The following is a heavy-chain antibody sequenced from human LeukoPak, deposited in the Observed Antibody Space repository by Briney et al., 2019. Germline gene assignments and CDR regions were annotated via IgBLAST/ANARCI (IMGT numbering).Heavy chain of an antibody. Sequence: SETLSLTCTVSAYSISSGYYWGWIRQPPGKGLEWIGSIYHSGSTYYNPSLKSRVTISVDTSKNQFSLKLSSVTAADTAVYYCARDEADCSGGSCYPEDWFDPWGQGTLVTVSS. CDR2: IYHSGST. CDR3: ARDEADCSGGSCYPEDWFDP. J-gene: IGHJ5*02. D-gene: IGHD2-15*01. CDR1: AYSISSGYY. V-gene: IGHV4-38-2*02.